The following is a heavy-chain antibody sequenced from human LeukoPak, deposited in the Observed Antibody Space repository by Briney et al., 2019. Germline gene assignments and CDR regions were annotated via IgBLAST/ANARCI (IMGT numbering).Heavy chain of an antibody. D-gene: IGHD3-10*01. CDR1: GFTFRNYV. V-gene: IGHV3-30-3*01. CDR3: AREGYYGSGSPPSLYFDY. Sequence: GGSLRLSCAASGFTFRNYVIHWVHQAPGNGLEWVAVTSSDLNVKLYADSVKGRFTISRDNSRSTLYLQMNSLRPEDTAIYYCAREGYYGSGSPPSLYFDYWGQGTLVTVSS. CDR2: TSSDLNVK. J-gene: IGHJ4*02.